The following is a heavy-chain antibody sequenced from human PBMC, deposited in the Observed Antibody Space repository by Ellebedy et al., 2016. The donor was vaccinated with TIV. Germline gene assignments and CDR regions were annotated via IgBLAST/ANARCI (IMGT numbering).Heavy chain of an antibody. CDR3: AKDRRKTAGLDALDM. V-gene: IGHV3-30-3*01. J-gene: IGHJ3*02. D-gene: IGHD6-13*01. CDR1: GFTFSSYA. CDR2: ISSEGYTK. Sequence: GESLKISXAASGFTFSSYAMHWVRQAPGKGLEWVTVISSEGYTKFYADSVKGRFTISRDNSRNIVSLQMNSLRPDDTAVYFCAKDRRKTAGLDALDMWGRGTVVTVSS.